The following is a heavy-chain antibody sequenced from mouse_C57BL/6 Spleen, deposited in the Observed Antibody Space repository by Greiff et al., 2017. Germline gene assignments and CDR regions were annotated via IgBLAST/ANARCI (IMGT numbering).Heavy chain of an antibody. Sequence: EVKLMESGPGLVKPSQSLSLTCSVTGYSITSGYYWNWIRQFPGNKLEWMGYISYDGSNNYNPSLKNRISITRDTSKNQFFLKLNSVTTEDTATYYCARGPYYYGSSSYYAMDYWGQGTSVTVSS. CDR1: GYSITSGYY. D-gene: IGHD1-1*01. CDR3: ARGPYYYGSSSYYAMDY. J-gene: IGHJ4*01. CDR2: ISYDGSN. V-gene: IGHV3-6*01.